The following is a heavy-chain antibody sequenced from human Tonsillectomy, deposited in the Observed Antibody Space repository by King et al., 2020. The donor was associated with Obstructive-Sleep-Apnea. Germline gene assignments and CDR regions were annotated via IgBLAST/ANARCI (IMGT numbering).Heavy chain of an antibody. J-gene: IGHJ4*02. Sequence: VQLVESGGGLVQPGGSLRLSCAASGFTFSSYDMHWVRQPKGKGLEWVSTIGTAGDTNYPDSVKGRFTISRENAKNSLYLQMNSLRAGDTAVYYCAREGDYAGRGYFDYWGQGTVVTVSS. CDR1: GFTFSSYD. CDR3: AREGDYAGRGYFDY. D-gene: IGHD4-17*01. CDR2: IGTAGDT. V-gene: IGHV3-13*04.